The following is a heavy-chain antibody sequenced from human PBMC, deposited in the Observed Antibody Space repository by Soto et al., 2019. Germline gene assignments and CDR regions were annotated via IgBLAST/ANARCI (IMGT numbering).Heavy chain of an antibody. J-gene: IGHJ6*02. CDR2: INPKSGDT. CDR1: GYTFTGFY. V-gene: IGHV1-2*04. Sequence: QVQLVQSGAEVKKPGASVKVSCKASGYTFTGFYLHWVRQAPGHGLVWMGWINPKSGDTNYAQNFQGWVTMTRDTSISTAYMELSRLTSDDTAVYYFARSAEFPTYGSANYPFSYGLDVWGQGTTVTVSS. D-gene: IGHD3-10*01. CDR3: ARSAEFPTYGSANYPFSYGLDV.